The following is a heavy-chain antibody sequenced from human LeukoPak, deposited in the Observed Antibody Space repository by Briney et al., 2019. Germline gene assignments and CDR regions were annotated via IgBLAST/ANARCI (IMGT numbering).Heavy chain of an antibody. Sequence: GGTLRLSCAASGFTFSSYGMSWVRQAPGKGLEWVSAISGSGGGTYYADSVKGRFTISRDNSKNTLYLQMNSLRAEDTAVYYCAKGAITMVRGPLEPWGQGTLVTVSS. CDR1: GFTFSSYG. CDR3: AKGAITMVRGPLEP. CDR2: ISGSGGGT. D-gene: IGHD3-10*01. J-gene: IGHJ5*02. V-gene: IGHV3-23*01.